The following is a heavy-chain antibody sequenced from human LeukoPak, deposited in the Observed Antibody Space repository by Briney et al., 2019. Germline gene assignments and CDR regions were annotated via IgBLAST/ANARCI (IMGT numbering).Heavy chain of an antibody. D-gene: IGHD3-22*01. Sequence: GGSLRLSCAASGFIVSTNYMSWVRQAPGKGLEWVSVIYSGGSTYYADSVKGRFTISRDNSKNTLYLQMNSLRAEDTAVYYCASEEGGGSGYYSLWGQGTLVTVSS. CDR3: ASEEGGGSGYYSL. V-gene: IGHV3-66*01. J-gene: IGHJ4*02. CDR2: IYSGGST. CDR1: GFIVSTNY.